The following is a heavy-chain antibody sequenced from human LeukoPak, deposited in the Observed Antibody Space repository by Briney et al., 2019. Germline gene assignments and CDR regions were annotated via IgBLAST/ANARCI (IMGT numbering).Heavy chain of an antibody. V-gene: IGHV4-59*12. CDR1: GSISSYY. D-gene: IGHD3-16*02. CDR2: SYFIGSP. Sequence: SETLSLTCTVDGSISSYYWSWIRQAPGKGLEWIGHSYFIGSPNYNPSLKSRVTISVDTPKNQFSLKLSSVTAADTAVYYCARGHYDYVWGSYRQGAFDIWGQGTMVTVSS. CDR3: ARGHYDYVWGSYRQGAFDI. J-gene: IGHJ3*02.